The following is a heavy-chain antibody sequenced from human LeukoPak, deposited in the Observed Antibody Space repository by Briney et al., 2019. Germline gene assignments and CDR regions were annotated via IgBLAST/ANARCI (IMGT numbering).Heavy chain of an antibody. V-gene: IGHV4-39*07. CDR1: GGSISSSSYY. CDR3: ARDLWSTGAGVFDF. CDR2: IYSTGNT. J-gene: IGHJ4*02. Sequence: PSETLSLTCSVSGGSISSSSYYWGWIRQSPGKGLEWIGSIYSTGNTLYTPSLKSRVAISVDTSKNSFSLNLHSVTAADTAVYYCARDLWSTGAGVFDFWGQGALVAVSS. D-gene: IGHD2-21*01.